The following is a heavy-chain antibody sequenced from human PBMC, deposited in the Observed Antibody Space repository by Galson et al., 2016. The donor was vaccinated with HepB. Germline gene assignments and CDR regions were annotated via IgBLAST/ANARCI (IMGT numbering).Heavy chain of an antibody. Sequence: LRLSCAASGFTVRNNYMTWVRQAPGTGLEWVAFIYSCGGTYYSDSVKGRFTLSRDSSTHTLYLQMNSLRVEDTALYSFARVPGYLWGQGTMVTVSS. CDR3: ARVPGYL. D-gene: IGHD6-13*01. V-gene: IGHV3-53*01. CDR2: IYSCGGT. J-gene: IGHJ3*01. CDR1: GFTVRNNY.